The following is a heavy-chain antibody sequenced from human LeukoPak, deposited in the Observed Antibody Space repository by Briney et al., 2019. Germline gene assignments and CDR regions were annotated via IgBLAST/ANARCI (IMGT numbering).Heavy chain of an antibody. V-gene: IGHV4-59*11. CDR1: GGSLSSHY. Sequence: SETLSLTCSVSGGSLSSHYWSWIRQPPGKGLELIGHIHDTGSTFYNPSLRGRVTVSLDTSNNQFSLKLTSMTAADTAVYYCARDIRAYSGSYQWGLCYFDYWGQGTLVTVSS. CDR3: ARDIRAYSGSYQWGLCYFDY. D-gene: IGHD1-26*01. CDR2: IHDTGST. J-gene: IGHJ4*02.